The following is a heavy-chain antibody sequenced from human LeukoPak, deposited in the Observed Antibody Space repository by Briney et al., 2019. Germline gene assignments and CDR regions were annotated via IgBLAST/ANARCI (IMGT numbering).Heavy chain of an antibody. V-gene: IGHV3-7*01. CDR3: ARGHLKLEP. CDR2: IKPDGSDK. CDR1: GFSFSSYW. Sequence: GGSLRLSCAASGFSFSSYWMTWVRQAPGKGLEWVANIKPDGSDKYHVDSVKGRFIISRDNAKNSLCLQMNSLRVEDTAVYYCARGHLKLEPWGQGTLVTVSS. J-gene: IGHJ5*02. D-gene: IGHD3-3*01.